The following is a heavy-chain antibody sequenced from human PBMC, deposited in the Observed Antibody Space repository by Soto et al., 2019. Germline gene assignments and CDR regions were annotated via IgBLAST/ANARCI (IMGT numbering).Heavy chain of an antibody. CDR2: TYYRSKWYN. D-gene: IGHD6-19*01. J-gene: IGHJ6*02. CDR1: GDSGSSNSAA. CDR3: ARDLGPQWLSFDYYGMYX. V-gene: IGHV6-1*01. Sequence: SQTLSLTCAISGDSGSSNSAAWNWIRQSPSIGLECLGSTYYRSKWYNYYAVSVKSRITINPDTSKNQFSLQLNSVTPEDTAVYYCARDLGPQWLSFDYYGMYXWGQGTTVTVS.